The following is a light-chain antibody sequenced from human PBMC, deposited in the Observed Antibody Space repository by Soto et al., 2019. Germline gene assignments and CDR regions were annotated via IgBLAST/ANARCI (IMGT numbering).Light chain of an antibody. J-gene: IGKJ5*01. CDR3: QKYSSVIT. CDR2: AAS. CDR1: QGISNF. V-gene: IGKV1-27*01. Sequence: DIQMTQSPSSLSASVGDRVTITCRASQGISNFLAWYQQKPGKVPKLLISAASTLQSGVPSRFSGSGSGTDSTLTITSLQPEDVATYYCQKYSSVITFGQGTRLEMK.